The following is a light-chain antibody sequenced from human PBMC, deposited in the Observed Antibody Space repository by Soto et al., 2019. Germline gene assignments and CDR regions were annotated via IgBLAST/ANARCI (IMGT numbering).Light chain of an antibody. J-gene: IGKJ4*01. CDR3: KQYKSWPLT. V-gene: IGKV3D-15*01. CDR2: GAS. CDR1: QSVNSN. Sequence: EIVMTQSPAALSVSPGERATLSCRASQSVNSNLAWYQQKPGQAPSLLIYGASTRATGIPARFSGSGSGTEVTLTISSLQSEDFVVYYCKQYKSWPLTFGGGTKVEIK.